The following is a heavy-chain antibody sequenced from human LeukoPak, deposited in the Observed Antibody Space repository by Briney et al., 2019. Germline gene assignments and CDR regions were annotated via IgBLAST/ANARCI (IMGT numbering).Heavy chain of an antibody. D-gene: IGHD6-13*01. V-gene: IGHV1-2*02. CDR2: INPNNGCT. CDR3: ARESPSAAAGETIDQ. CDR1: GYTFTGYF. J-gene: IGHJ4*02. Sequence: ASVKVSCKASGYTFTGYFIHWVRQAPGQGLEWMGWINPNNGCTNFAQRFQGRVTMTRDTSISTAYMELSRLRSDDTAVYYCARESPSAAAGETIDQWGQGTLVTVSS.